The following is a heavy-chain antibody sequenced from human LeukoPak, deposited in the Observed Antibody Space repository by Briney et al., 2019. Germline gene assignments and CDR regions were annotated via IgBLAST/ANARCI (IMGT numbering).Heavy chain of an antibody. J-gene: IGHJ4*02. CDR2: ISGSSRYI. D-gene: IGHD3-22*01. Sequence: GGSLRLSCAASGFTFSTYSMNWVRQAPGKGLEWVSTISGSSRYIYFADSVRGRFTISRDNAKNSLYLQMNSLRAEDTAVYYCAKTSPDSSGYYYPGYWGQGTLVTVSS. CDR3: AKTSPDSSGYYYPGY. V-gene: IGHV3-21*01. CDR1: GFTFSTYS.